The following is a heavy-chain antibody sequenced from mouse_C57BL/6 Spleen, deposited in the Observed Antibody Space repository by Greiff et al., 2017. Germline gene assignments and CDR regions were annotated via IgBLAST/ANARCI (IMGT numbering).Heavy chain of an antibody. CDR1: GYTFTSYW. D-gene: IGHD1-1*01. V-gene: IGHV1-50*01. CDR3: ARSPSYYYGSSY. CDR2: IDPSDSYT. J-gene: IGHJ2*01. Sequence: VQLQQPGAELVKPGASVKLSCKASGYTFTSYWMQWVKQRPGQGLEWIGEIDPSDSYTNYNQKFKGKATLTVDTSSSTAYMQLSSLTSEDSAVYYCARSPSYYYGSSYWGQGTTLTVSS.